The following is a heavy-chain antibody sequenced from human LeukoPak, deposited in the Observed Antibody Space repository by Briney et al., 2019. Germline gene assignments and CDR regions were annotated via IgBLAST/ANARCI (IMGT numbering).Heavy chain of an antibody. Sequence: GGSLRLSCAASGFTFSSYAMNWVRQAPGKGLEWVSSISSSGGSIFYADSVKGRFNISRDNSKNTLYLQMSSLRAEDTAVYYCAKRGAEVGTTVAPGDYWGQGTLLTVSS. CDR2: ISSSGGSI. J-gene: IGHJ4*02. V-gene: IGHV3-23*01. CDR1: GFTFSSYA. D-gene: IGHD1-26*01. CDR3: AKRGAEVGTTVAPGDY.